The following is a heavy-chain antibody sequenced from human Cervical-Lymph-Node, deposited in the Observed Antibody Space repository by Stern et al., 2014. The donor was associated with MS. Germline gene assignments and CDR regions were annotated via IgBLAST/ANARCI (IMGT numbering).Heavy chain of an antibody. CDR1: GGSISSSGYY. D-gene: IGHD1-26*01. CDR3: ATTRWDLFTWNWFDP. V-gene: IGHV4-61*02. Sequence: QVQLVQSGPGLVKPSQTLSLTCTVSGGSISSSGYYWSWIRQPADKGLEWIGRIHDSGSTYYNPSLKSRGTISMDTAQNPFSPNLPSLTAADTAVYYCATTRWDLFTWNWFDPWGQGTLVTVSS. J-gene: IGHJ5*02. CDR2: IHDSGST.